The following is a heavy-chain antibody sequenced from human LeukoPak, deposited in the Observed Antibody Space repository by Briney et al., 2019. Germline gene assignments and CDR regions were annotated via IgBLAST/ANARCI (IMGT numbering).Heavy chain of an antibody. V-gene: IGHV3-15*01. J-gene: IGHJ4*02. D-gene: IGHD6-13*01. Sequence: GGSLRLSCAASGFTISNAWMSWVRQAPGKGLEWVGRIKSKTDGGTTDYAAPVKGRFTVSRDDAKNTLYLQMNSLKTEDTAVYYCTTDAATIAAAGTGPYWGQGTLVTVSS. CDR2: IKSKTDGGTT. CDR3: TTDAATIAAAGTGPY. CDR1: GFTISNAW.